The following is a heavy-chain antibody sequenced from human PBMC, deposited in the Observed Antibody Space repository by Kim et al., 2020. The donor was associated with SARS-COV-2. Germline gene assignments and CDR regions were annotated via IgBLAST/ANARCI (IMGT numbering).Heavy chain of an antibody. CDR2: IIPILGIA. CDR1: GGTFSSFT. J-gene: IGHJ5*02. CDR3: ARAPHLGGDDRDNWFDP. V-gene: IGHV1-69*02. D-gene: IGHD2-21*02. Sequence: SVKVSCKASGGTFSSFTISWVRQAPGQGLEWMGRIIPILGIANYAQKFQGRVTITADKSTSTAYMELSSLRSEDTAVYYCARAPHLGGDDRDNWFDPWGQGTLVTVSS.